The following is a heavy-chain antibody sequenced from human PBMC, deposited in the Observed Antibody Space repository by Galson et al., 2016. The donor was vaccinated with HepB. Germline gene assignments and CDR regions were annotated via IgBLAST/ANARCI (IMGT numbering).Heavy chain of an antibody. D-gene: IGHD2-8*01. V-gene: IGHV3-74*01. CDR1: GFTFSNYC. J-gene: IGHJ4*02. CDR2: ITSDGKTA. CDR3: ASTNTPAPTPLFDS. Sequence: SLRLSCAASGFTFSNYCMHWVRQAPGKGLVWVARITSDGKTADYADSVKGRLTISRDNAKNRLYMDMDSLTVEDTAVYFCASTNTPAPTPLFDSWGQGTLVTVSS.